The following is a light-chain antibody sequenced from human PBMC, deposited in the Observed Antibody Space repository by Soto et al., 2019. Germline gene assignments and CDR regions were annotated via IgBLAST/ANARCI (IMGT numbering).Light chain of an antibody. CDR3: QQYTSYPWT. CDR2: GAS. CDR1: QSVSSN. J-gene: IGKJ1*01. V-gene: IGKV3-15*01. Sequence: EIVMTQSASTLSGSAGERATLSWRASQSVSSNLAWYQQKPGQAPRLLIYGASTRATGIPARFSGSLYGTEFTLTISSLQSEDFATYYCQQYTSYPWTFGQGTKVDIK.